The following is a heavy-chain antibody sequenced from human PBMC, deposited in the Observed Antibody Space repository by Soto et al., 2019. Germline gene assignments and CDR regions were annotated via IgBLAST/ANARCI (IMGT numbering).Heavy chain of an antibody. CDR1: GFTFDDYA. V-gene: IGHV3-9*01. CDR3: AKGLWFGELRYGMDV. Sequence: GGSLRLSCAASGFTFDDYAMHWVRQAPGKGLEWVSGISWNSGSIGYADSVKGRFTISRDNAKNSLYLQMNSLRAEDTALYYCAKGLWFGELRYGMDVWGQGTTVTVSS. CDR2: ISWNSGSI. J-gene: IGHJ6*02. D-gene: IGHD3-10*01.